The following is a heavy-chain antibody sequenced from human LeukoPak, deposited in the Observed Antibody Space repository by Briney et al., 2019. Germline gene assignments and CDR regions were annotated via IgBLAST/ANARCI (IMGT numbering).Heavy chain of an antibody. V-gene: IGHV1-8*03. Sequence: ASVKVSCXASGYTFTSYDINWVRQATGQGLEWMGWMNPNSGNTGYAQKFQGRVTITRNTSISTAYMELSSLRSEDTAVYYCARVGDGSYYEPSLFAFDIWGQGTMVTVSS. D-gene: IGHD1-26*01. CDR1: GYTFTSYD. CDR2: MNPNSGNT. J-gene: IGHJ3*02. CDR3: ARVGDGSYYEPSLFAFDI.